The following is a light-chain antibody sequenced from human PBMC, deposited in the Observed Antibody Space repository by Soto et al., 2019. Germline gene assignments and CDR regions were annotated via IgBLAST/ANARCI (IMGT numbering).Light chain of an antibody. V-gene: IGKV1-5*01. CDR2: DAS. J-gene: IGKJ2*01. CDR1: QYVGTW. CDR3: QQYKSYST. Sequence: DIQMTQSPSTLSASVRDRVTITCRASQYVGTWLAWYQQKPGKAPKLLISDASNLESGVPLRFSGTGSGTAFTLTTSSLQPDDFATYYCQQYKSYSTFGQGTKLDI.